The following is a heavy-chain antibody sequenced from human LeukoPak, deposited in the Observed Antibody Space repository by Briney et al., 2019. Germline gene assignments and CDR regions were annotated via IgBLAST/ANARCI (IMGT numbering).Heavy chain of an antibody. CDR2: ISSSGTYI. V-gene: IGHV3-21*01. J-gene: IGHJ4*02. CDR1: GFTFSIYS. D-gene: IGHD6-19*01. CDR3: ARDLSSGGIY. Sequence: PGGSLRLSCAASGFTFSIYSMNWVRQAPGKGLEWVSSISSSGTYIHYADSVKGRFTISRDNAKNSLYLQMNSLRAEDTVVYYCARDLSSGGIYWGQGTLVTVSS.